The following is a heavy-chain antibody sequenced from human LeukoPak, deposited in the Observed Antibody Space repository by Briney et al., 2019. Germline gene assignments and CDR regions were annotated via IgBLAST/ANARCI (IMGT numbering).Heavy chain of an antibody. D-gene: IGHD1-26*01. Sequence: PSETLSLTCSVSGGSISSHYWSWIRQPAGKGLEWIGRVHVTRGTNYNPSLKSRVTISVDTSKNQFSLKLSSVTAADTAVYYCAKGGSSPIDYWGQGTLVTVSS. CDR2: VHVTRGT. J-gene: IGHJ4*02. CDR3: AKGGSSPIDY. CDR1: GGSISSHY. V-gene: IGHV4-4*07.